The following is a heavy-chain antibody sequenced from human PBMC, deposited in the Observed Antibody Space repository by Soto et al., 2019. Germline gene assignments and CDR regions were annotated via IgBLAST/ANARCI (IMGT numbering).Heavy chain of an antibody. J-gene: IGHJ5*02. Sequence: QVQLVQSGAEVKKPGSSVKVSCKASGGTFSSYTISWVRQAPGQGLEWMGRIIPILGIANYAQKFQGRVTITADKSTSTAYMELSSLRSEDTAVYYCARSGRNSIVVVPAPNWFDPWGQGTLVTVSS. CDR1: GGTFSSYT. V-gene: IGHV1-69*02. CDR3: ARSGRNSIVVVPAPNWFDP. D-gene: IGHD2-2*01. CDR2: IIPILGIA.